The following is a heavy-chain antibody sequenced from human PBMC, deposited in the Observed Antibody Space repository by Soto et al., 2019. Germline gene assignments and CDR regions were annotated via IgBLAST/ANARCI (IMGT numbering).Heavy chain of an antibody. J-gene: IGHJ4*02. CDR1: GFTLSDYY. D-gene: IGHD3-9*01. Sequence: QVQLVESGGGLVKPGGSLRLSCAASGFTLSDYYMTWIRQAPGKGLEWVSDISISGTTIHYADSGRGRFTSSRDNAKNSLWLQMNTLRAEDTAVYYCARLRGDGYYNFWGQGTLVTVSS. CDR3: ARLRGDGYYNF. CDR2: ISISGTTI. V-gene: IGHV3-11*01.